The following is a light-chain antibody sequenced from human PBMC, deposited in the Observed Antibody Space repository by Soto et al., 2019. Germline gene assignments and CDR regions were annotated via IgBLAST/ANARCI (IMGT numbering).Light chain of an antibody. CDR1: QSISNN. J-gene: IGKJ4*01. Sequence: EIVLTQSPATLSVSPGERISLSCRASQSISNNLAWYQHKPGQAPRLLIHGASSRATGVSARFSGSGSGTEFSLTISGARSEDIGVYFCQQYFKWPPDTFGGGTKVEIK. V-gene: IGKV3-15*01. CDR3: QQYFKWPPDT. CDR2: GAS.